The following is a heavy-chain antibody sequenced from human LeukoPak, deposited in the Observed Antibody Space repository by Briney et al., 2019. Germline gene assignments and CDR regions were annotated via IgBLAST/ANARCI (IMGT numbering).Heavy chain of an antibody. D-gene: IGHD3-3*01. Sequence: GRSLRLSCAASGFTFRNFGMHWVRQAPGKGLEWVAVIWYDGSEKYYADSVKGRFLISRDNSKNMLYLQTNSLRAEDTAVYYCVRDRNALQFLDFWGQGTVVTVSS. CDR3: VRDRNALQFLDF. J-gene: IGHJ4*02. CDR2: IWYDGSEK. V-gene: IGHV3-33*01. CDR1: GFTFRNFG.